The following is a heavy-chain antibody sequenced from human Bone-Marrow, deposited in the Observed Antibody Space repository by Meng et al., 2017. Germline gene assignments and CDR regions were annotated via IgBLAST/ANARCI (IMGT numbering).Heavy chain of an antibody. Sequence: GESLKISCAASGFTFSNSWMHWVRQSPGKGLVWVSYINSDGSTTTYADSVKGRFTISRDNAKNTVYLQMNSLRAEDTAVYYCARDADWVIFDHWGQGALVTVSS. CDR2: INSDGSTT. V-gene: IGHV3-74*01. CDR1: GFTFSNSW. J-gene: IGHJ4*02. CDR3: ARDADWVIFDH. D-gene: IGHD3-9*01.